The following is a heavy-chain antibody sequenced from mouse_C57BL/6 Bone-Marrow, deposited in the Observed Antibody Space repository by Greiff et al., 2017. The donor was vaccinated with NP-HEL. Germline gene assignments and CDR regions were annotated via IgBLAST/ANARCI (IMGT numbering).Heavy chain of an antibody. Sequence: EVQVVESGGGLVQPKGSLKLSCAASGFSFNTYAMNWVRQGPGKGLEWVARIRSKSNNYATYYADSVKDRFTISRDDSESMLYLQINNLKTEDTAMYYCVRLRGRAYWGQGTLVTVSA. CDR3: VRLRGRAY. CDR1: GFSFNTYA. J-gene: IGHJ3*01. D-gene: IGHD3-1*01. CDR2: IRSKSNNYAT. V-gene: IGHV10-1*01.